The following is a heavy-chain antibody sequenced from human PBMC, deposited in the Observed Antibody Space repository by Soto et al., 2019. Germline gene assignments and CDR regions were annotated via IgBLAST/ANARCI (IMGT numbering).Heavy chain of an antibody. CDR2: ISSNGVGT. J-gene: IGHJ6*03. D-gene: IGHD6-6*01. CDR1: GFTLSGYA. V-gene: IGHV3-64*01. CDR3: ARRARPYFYYMDV. Sequence: VQLAESGGGLAQPGGSLRLSCAASGFTLSGYAMDWVRQAPGKGLEYVSGISSNGVGTYYANSVQGRFTISRDNSKSTVYLQMGSLRPEDMAVYYCARRARPYFYYMDVWGKGTTVTVSS.